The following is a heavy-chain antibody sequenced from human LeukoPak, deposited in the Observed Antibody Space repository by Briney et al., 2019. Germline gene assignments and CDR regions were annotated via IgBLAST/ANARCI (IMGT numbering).Heavy chain of an antibody. V-gene: IGHV3-23*01. CDR1: GFTFSSYA. CDR2: ISGSGGST. J-gene: IGHJ5*02. D-gene: IGHD3-9*01. CDR3: AKDRRYFDWLFGWFDP. Sequence: GGSLRLSCAASGFTFSSYAMSWVRQAPGKGLEWVSAISGSGGSTYYADSVKGRFTISRDNSKNTLYLQMNSLRAEDTAVYYCAKDRRYFDWLFGWFDPWGQGTLVTVSS.